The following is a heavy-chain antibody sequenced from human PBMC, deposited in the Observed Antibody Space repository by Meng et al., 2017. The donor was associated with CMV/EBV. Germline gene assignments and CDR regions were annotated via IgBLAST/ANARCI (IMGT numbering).Heavy chain of an antibody. V-gene: IGHV3-53*01. CDR1: GFTVSSNY. CDR3: ASYLYSSGWYHDY. CDR2: IYSGGST. Sequence: GESLKISCAAPGFTVSSNYMSWVRQAPGKGLEWVSVIYSGGSTYYADSVKGRFTTSRDNSKNTLYLQMNSLRAEDTAVYYCASYLYSSGWYHDYWGQGTLVTVSS. J-gene: IGHJ4*02. D-gene: IGHD6-19*01.